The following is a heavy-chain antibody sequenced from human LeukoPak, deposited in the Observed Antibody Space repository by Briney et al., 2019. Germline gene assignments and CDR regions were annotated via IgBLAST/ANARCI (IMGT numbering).Heavy chain of an antibody. CDR3: ARGYYDSIGYALDY. CDR2: TDYSGST. Sequence: SETLSLTCAVSGESFSSYYWCWVRQPPGKGLEWSGNTDYSGSTYYNPFLKSRFTISVDTSKNQLSLKLSSVTAADTAVYYCARGYYDSIGYALDYGGQGTVVAVS. CDR1: GESFSSYY. V-gene: IGHV4-59*01. J-gene: IGHJ4*02. D-gene: IGHD3-22*01.